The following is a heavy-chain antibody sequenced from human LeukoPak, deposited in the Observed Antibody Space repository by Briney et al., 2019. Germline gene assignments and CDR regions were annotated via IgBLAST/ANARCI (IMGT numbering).Heavy chain of an antibody. J-gene: IGHJ4*02. CDR3: AKAPDYGDYLYFDY. Sequence: GGSLRLPCAASGFTFSSYAMSWVRQAPGKGLEWVSAISGSGGSSYYADSVKGRFTISRDNSKNTLYLQMNSLRAEDTAVYYCAKAPDYGDYLYFDYWGQGTLVTVSS. CDR2: ISGSGGSS. CDR1: GFTFSSYA. D-gene: IGHD4-17*01. V-gene: IGHV3-23*01.